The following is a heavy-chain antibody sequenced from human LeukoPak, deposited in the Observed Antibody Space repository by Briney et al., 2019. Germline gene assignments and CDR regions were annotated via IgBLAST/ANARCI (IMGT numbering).Heavy chain of an antibody. CDR1: GCTFSSYA. D-gene: IGHD2-15*01. V-gene: IGHV1-69*05. CDR3: AGQTNVVVVARPAAGACVI. CDR2: IIPIFGTT. Sequence: SVKVSCKASGCTFSSYAISWVRQAPGQGLEWMGGIIPIFGTTNYAQKFQGRVTITTDESTSTAYMELSSLRSEDTAVYYCAGQTNVVVVARPAAGACVIWGEGTMVSVSS. J-gene: IGHJ3*02.